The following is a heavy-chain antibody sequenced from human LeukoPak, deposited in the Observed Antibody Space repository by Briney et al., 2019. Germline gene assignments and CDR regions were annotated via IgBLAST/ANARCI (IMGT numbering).Heavy chain of an antibody. CDR2: IKQDGSEK. J-gene: IGHJ6*02. CDR3: ARFGGYCSSTSCYSGMDV. Sequence: GGSLRLSCAASGFTFSSYWMSWVRQPPGKGLEWVANIKQDGSEKYYVDSVKGRFTISRDNAKNSLYLQMNSLRAEDTAVYHCARFGGYCSSTSCYSGMDVWGQGTTVTVSS. D-gene: IGHD2-2*01. V-gene: IGHV3-7*01. CDR1: GFTFSSYW.